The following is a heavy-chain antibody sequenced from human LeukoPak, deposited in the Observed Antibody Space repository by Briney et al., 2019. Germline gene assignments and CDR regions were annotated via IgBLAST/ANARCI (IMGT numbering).Heavy chain of an antibody. CDR2: IKSKTDGGTT. J-gene: IGHJ4*02. V-gene: IGHV3-15*01. D-gene: IGHD3-22*01. CDR1: GFTFSNAW. CDR3: TTEYYYDSSGYIDY. Sequence: AGGSLRLSCAASGFTFSNAWMSWVRQAPGKGLEWVGRIKSKTDGGTTDYAAPVKGRFTISRDDSKNTLYLQMNSLKTEDTAVYYCTTEYYYDSSGYIDYWSQGTLVTVSS.